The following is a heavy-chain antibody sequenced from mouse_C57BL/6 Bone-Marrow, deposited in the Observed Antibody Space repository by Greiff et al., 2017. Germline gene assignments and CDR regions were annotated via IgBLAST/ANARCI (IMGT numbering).Heavy chain of an antibody. CDR1: GFTFSDYY. Sequence: EVKLVESGGGLVQPGGSLKLSCAASGFTFSDYYMYWVRQTPEKRLEWVAYISNGGGSTYYPDTVKGRFTISRDNAKNTLYLQMSRLKSEDTAMYYCARHPRHYGGSYWYFDVWGTGTTVTVSS. CDR2: ISNGGGST. D-gene: IGHD1-1*01. V-gene: IGHV5-12*01. J-gene: IGHJ1*03. CDR3: ARHPRHYGGSYWYFDV.